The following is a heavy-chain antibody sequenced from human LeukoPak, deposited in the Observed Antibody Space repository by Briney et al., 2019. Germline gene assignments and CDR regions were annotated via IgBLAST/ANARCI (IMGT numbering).Heavy chain of an antibody. D-gene: IGHD3-10*01. Sequence: GGSLRLSCAASGFTFSDYYMSWIRQAPGKGLEWVSYISSSGSTIYYADSVKGRFTISRDNAKNSLYLQMNSLRAEDTAVYYCARVPVAVWGVTYFDYWGQGTLVTVSS. CDR2: ISSSGSTI. J-gene: IGHJ4*02. CDR1: GFTFSDYY. CDR3: ARVPVAVWGVTYFDY. V-gene: IGHV3-11*01.